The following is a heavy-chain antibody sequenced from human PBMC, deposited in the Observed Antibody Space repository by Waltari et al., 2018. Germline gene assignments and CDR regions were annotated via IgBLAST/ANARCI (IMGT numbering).Heavy chain of an antibody. D-gene: IGHD2-2*03. J-gene: IGHJ5*02. CDR3: ARTQLDSNWFDP. CDR1: GSSVSSGYS. V-gene: IGHV4-38-2*01. CDR2: IYDSGST. Sequence: QVQLQESGPGRVKPSETLSLTCAVSGSSVSSGYSWGWTRQPPGKGLELIGSIYDSGSTYYNPSLKSRVTISVDTAKNQFSLKLSSVTAADTAVYYCARTQLDSNWFDPWGQGTLVTVSS.